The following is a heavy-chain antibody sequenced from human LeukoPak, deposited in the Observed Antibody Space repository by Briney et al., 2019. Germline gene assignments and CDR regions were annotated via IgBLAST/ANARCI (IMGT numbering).Heavy chain of an antibody. Sequence: GGSLRLSCAASGFTFSNYWMSWVRQAPGKGLEWVANIKQDGSEKYYVDSVKGRFTISRDNAKNSLYLQMNSLRAEDTAVYYCARAAWLWDPWGQGTLVTVSS. V-gene: IGHV3-7*01. CDR2: IKQDGSEK. J-gene: IGHJ5*02. CDR1: GFTFSNYW. CDR3: ARAAWLWDP. D-gene: IGHD3-22*01.